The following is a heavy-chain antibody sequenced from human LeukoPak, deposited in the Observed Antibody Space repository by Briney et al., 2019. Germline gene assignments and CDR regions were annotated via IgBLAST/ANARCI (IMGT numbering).Heavy chain of an antibody. J-gene: IGHJ3*02. CDR2: IYTSGST. CDR1: GGSISSYH. D-gene: IGHD1-26*01. Sequence: SETLSLNCTGSGGSISSYHWSWIRQPAGKGLEWTGRIYTSGSTNYNPSLKSRVTMSVDTSKNQFSLKLSSVTAADTAVYYCAGIVGPRHDAFDIWGQGTMVIVSS. CDR3: AGIVGPRHDAFDI. V-gene: IGHV4-4*07.